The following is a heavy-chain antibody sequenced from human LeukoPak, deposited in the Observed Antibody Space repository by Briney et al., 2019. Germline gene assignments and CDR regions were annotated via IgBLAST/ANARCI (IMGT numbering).Heavy chain of an antibody. V-gene: IGHV1-2*02. D-gene: IGHD3-22*01. CDR3: TRGAITMIVVVKNNWFDP. CDR1: GYTFTGYY. J-gene: IGHJ5*02. CDR2: INPNSGGT. Sequence: ASVKVSCKASGYTFTGYYMHWVRQAPGQGLEWMGWINPNSGGTNYAQKFQGRVTMTRDTSISTAYMELSRLRSDDTAVYYCTRGAITMIVVVKNNWFDPWGQGTLVTVSS.